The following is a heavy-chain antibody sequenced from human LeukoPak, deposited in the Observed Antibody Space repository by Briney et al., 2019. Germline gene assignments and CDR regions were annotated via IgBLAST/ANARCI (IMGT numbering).Heavy chain of an antibody. CDR3: ARESSSGYYDY. CDR1: GGSISSGDYY. CDR2: INHSGST. J-gene: IGHJ4*02. D-gene: IGHD3-22*01. Sequence: PSETLSLTCTVSGGSISSGDYYWSWIRQPPGKGLEWIGEINHSGSTNYNPSLKSRVTISVDTSKNQFSLKLSSVTAADTAVYYCARESSSGYYDYWGQGTLVTVSS. V-gene: IGHV4-39*07.